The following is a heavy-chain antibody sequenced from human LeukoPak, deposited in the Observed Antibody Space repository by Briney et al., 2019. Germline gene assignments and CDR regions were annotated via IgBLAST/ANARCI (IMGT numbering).Heavy chain of an antibody. Sequence: ASVKVSCKASGYTFTGYYMHWVRQAPGQGLEWMGWINPNSGGTNYAQKFQGRVTMTRDTSISTAYMELSRLRSDDTAVYYCARESHPYYRFGELAGYYYYYGMDVWGQGTTVTVSS. J-gene: IGHJ6*02. CDR3: ARESHPYYRFGELAGYYYYYGMDV. D-gene: IGHD3-10*01. V-gene: IGHV1-2*02. CDR1: GYTFTGYY. CDR2: INPNSGGT.